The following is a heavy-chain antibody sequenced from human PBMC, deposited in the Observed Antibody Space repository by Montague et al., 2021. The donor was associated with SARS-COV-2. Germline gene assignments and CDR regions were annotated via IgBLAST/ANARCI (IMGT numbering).Heavy chain of an antibody. D-gene: IGHD6-19*01. Sequence: TLSLTCTVPGGSISSGGYYWTWIRQHPGKGLEWIGCIYYSGXTXHXXXXKXRATISVDTSKNQFSLKLTSVTAADTAVYYCARGGSYSSGWYGVDYYYGMDVWGQGTTVTVSS. CDR1: GGSISSGGYY. CDR2: IYYSGXT. J-gene: IGHJ6*02. CDR3: ARGGSYSSGWYGVDYYYGMDV. V-gene: IGHV4-31*03.